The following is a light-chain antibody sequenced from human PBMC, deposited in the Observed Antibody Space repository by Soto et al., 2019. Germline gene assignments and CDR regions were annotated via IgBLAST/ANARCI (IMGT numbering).Light chain of an antibody. CDR2: DVS. CDR3: TSYTSSSTLV. Sequence: QSALTQPASVSGSPGQSITISCTGTSSDVGTYNYVSWYQQHAGKVPKLMIYDVSNRPSGVSDRFSGSKSGNTASLTISGLQAEDEADYYCTSYTSSSTLVFGGGTKGPS. CDR1: SSDVGTYNY. J-gene: IGLJ2*01. V-gene: IGLV2-14*01.